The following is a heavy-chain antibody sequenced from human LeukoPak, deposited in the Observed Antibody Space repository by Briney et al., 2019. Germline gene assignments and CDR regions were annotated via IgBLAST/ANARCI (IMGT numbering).Heavy chain of an antibody. CDR3: AREPKLKRWFEY. V-gene: IGHV3-74*01. D-gene: IGHD5-24*01. J-gene: IGHJ4*02. CDR1: GFTFSGYW. Sequence: GGSLRLSCAASGFTFSGYWMHWVRQVPEKGLVLVSRIDNGGSGTTYADSVKGRFTISRDNAKNSLYLQMNSLRAEDTAVYYCAREPKLKRWFEYWGQGTPVTVSS. CDR2: IDNGGSGT.